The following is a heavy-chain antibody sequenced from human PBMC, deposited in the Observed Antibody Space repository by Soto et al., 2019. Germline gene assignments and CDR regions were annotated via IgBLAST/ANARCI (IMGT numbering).Heavy chain of an antibody. J-gene: IGHJ6*02. CDR2: ITFSGNTV. CDR1: GFTLCVSF. V-gene: IGHV3-11*01. Sequence: GGSLRLCCAASGFTLCVSFMSWFRQAPGKGLEWISYITFSGNTVYYADSLKGRFTISRDNAKNSLYLQMNRLRAEDTAVYYCARVSTRENSGIDVWGQATMLTVSS. D-gene: IGHD2-2*01. CDR3: ARVSTRENSGIDV.